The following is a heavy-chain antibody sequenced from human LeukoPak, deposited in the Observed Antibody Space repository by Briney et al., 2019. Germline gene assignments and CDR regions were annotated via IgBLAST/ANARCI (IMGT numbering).Heavy chain of an antibody. D-gene: IGHD2-8*02. CDR3: AKGSTGPDT. CDR1: GFTFSTYP. CDR2: IGPGVGTT. V-gene: IGHV3-23*01. Sequence: GGSLRLSCAASGFTFSTYPMTWVRQAPGKGLEWVSTIGPGVGTTFYADSVRGRFTISRDNSKDTVYLQMNSLRAEDTAVYHCAKGSTGPDTWGQGTMVTVSS. J-gene: IGHJ3*02.